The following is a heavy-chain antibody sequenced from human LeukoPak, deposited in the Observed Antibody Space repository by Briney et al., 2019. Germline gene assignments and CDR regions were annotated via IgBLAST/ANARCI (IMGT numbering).Heavy chain of an antibody. CDR3: IGEGTTDY. CDR1: GFTFRDYA. CDR2: VRSKAYGGTT. D-gene: IGHD1-7*01. J-gene: IGHJ4*02. V-gene: IGHV3-49*04. Sequence: PGGSLRLSCTASGFTFRDYAMSWVRQAPGRGLEWVGFVRSKAYGGTTEYAASVKGRFTISRDDSKSIAYLQMNSLKTEDTAVYYCIGEGTTDYWGRGSLVTVSS.